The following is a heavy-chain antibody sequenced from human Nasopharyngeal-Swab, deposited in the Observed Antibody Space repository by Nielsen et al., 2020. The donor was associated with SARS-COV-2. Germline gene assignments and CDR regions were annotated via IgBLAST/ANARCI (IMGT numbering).Heavy chain of an antibody. CDR2: IYYSGST. Sequence: SETLSLTCTVSGGSISSYYWSWIRQPAGKGLEWIGYIYYSGSTNYNPSLKSRVTISVDTSKNQFSLKLSSVTAADTAVYYCARAGRGHYYDSSGYYYGGNDAFDIWGQGTMVTVSS. CDR1: GGSISSYY. J-gene: IGHJ3*02. CDR3: ARAGRGHYYDSSGYYYGGNDAFDI. V-gene: IGHV4-59*01. D-gene: IGHD3-22*01.